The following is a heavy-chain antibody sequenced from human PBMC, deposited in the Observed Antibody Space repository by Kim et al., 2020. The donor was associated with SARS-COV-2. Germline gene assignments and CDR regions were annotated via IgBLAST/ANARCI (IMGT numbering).Heavy chain of an antibody. D-gene: IGHD3-22*01. Sequence: YADSIKWRFTISRDNSKNTLYLRMCSLRAEDTAVYYCARRGGSDGESSGYWGQESLGTVSS. J-gene: IGHJ4*02. V-gene: IGHV3-66*04. CDR3: ARRGGSDGESSGY.